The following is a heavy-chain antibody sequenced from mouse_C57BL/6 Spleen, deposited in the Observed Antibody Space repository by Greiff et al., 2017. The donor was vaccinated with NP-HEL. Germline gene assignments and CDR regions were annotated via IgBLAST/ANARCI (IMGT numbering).Heavy chain of an antibody. J-gene: IGHJ1*03. Sequence: EVQLVESEGGLVQPGSSMKLSCTASGFTFSDYYMAWVRQVPEKGLEWVANINYDGSSTYYLDSLKSRFIISRDNAKNILYLQMSSLKSEDTATYYCARSNWDGPRYWYFDVWGTGTTVTVSS. CDR3: ARSNWDGPRYWYFDV. CDR2: INYDGSST. V-gene: IGHV5-16*01. D-gene: IGHD4-1*01. CDR1: GFTFSDYY.